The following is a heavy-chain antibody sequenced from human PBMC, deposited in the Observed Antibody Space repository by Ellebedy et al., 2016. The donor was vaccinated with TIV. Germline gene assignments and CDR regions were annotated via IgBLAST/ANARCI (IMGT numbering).Heavy chain of an antibody. CDR1: GYTFTSYY. V-gene: IGHV1-46*01. CDR2: ISPSAGYT. CDR3: AIRYSSGWSLDY. Sequence: ASVKVSXXASGYTFTSYYMHWVRQAPGQGLEWMGIISPSAGYTNYAQKFQGRVTLTRDTSTSTVYMELSSLRSEDTAVYYCAIRYSSGWSLDYWGQGTLVTVSS. J-gene: IGHJ4*02. D-gene: IGHD6-19*01.